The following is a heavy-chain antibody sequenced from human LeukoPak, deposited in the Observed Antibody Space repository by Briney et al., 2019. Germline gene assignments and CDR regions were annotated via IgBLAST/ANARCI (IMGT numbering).Heavy chain of an antibody. CDR3: ARDNIAAAGTRSSFYYYMDV. CDR1: GFTFSNYN. Sequence: GGSLRLSCAASGFTFSNYNMNWVRQAPGKGLEWVSSISSSSSYIYYADSVKGRFTVSRDNAKNSLYLQMNSLRAGDTAVYYCARDNIAAAGTRSSFYYYMDVWGKGTTVTISS. CDR2: ISSSSSYI. J-gene: IGHJ6*03. V-gene: IGHV3-21*01. D-gene: IGHD6-13*01.